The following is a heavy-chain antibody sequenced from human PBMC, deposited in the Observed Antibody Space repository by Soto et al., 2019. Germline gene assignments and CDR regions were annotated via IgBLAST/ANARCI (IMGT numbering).Heavy chain of an antibody. J-gene: IGHJ5*02. CDR2: IYYSGST. D-gene: IGHD6-13*01. Sequence: TLSLTCTVSGGSISSGGYYWTWIRKHQGKGLEWIGYIYYSGSTYYNPSLKSRVTISVDTSKNQFSLKLSSVTAADTAVYYCARSTRVIGIAAAPTNWFDPWGQGTLVTASS. CDR1: GGSISSGGYY. V-gene: IGHV4-31*03. CDR3: ARSTRVIGIAAAPTNWFDP.